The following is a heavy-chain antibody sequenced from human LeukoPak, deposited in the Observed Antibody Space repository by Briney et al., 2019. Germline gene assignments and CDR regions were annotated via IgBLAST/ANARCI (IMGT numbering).Heavy chain of an antibody. CDR3: ARRTNHYYASGSSFSFDY. Sequence: GGSLRLSCAASGFTFSDYYMSWIRQAPGKGLEWVSYISSSSSYTNYADSVKGRFTISRDNAKNSLYLQMNSLRAEDTAVYYCARRTNHYYASGSSFSFDYWGQGTLVTVSS. V-gene: IGHV3-11*03. CDR2: ISSSSSYT. D-gene: IGHD3-10*01. J-gene: IGHJ4*02. CDR1: GFTFSDYY.